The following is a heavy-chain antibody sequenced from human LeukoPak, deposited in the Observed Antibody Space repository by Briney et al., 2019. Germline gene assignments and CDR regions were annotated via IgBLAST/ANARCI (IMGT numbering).Heavy chain of an antibody. Sequence: SETLSLTCTVSGGSISSSSYYWGWIRQPPGRGLEWIGSIYYSGSTYYNPSLKSRVTISVDTSKNLFSLKLSSVTAADTAVYYCARRPIVVPAATTFDYWGQGTLVTVSS. D-gene: IGHD2-2*01. V-gene: IGHV4-39*01. CDR3: ARRPIVVPAATTFDY. CDR1: GGSISSSSYY. J-gene: IGHJ4*02. CDR2: IYYSGST.